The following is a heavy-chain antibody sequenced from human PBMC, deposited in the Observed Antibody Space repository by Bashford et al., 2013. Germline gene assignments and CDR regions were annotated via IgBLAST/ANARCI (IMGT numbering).Heavy chain of an antibody. J-gene: IGHJ4*02. Sequence: SETLSLTCTVSGGSISSSDYYWGWIRQPPGKGLQWIGTVYYSGSTYYNPSLKSRVTISVDTSKSQFSLTLTSVTAPDTGVYYCARHLLTAAGIWLDYWGQGTLVTVSS. CDR1: GGSISSSDYY. D-gene: IGHD6-13*01. CDR2: VYYSGST. V-gene: IGHV4-39*01. CDR3: ARHLLTAAGIWLDY.